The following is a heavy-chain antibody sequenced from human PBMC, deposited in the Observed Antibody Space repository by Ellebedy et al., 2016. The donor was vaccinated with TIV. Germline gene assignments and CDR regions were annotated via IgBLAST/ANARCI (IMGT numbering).Heavy chain of an antibody. Sequence: AASVKVSCKASGGAFITSAISWVRQAPGQGLEWMGGITAIFGTAKYAQKFQGRVTITADESTSTTYMELSSLRSEDTAVYYCARATPGTWSEYFQHWGQGTLVTVSS. D-gene: IGHD6-13*01. CDR2: ITAIFGTA. CDR3: ARATPGTWSEYFQH. CDR1: GGAFITSA. J-gene: IGHJ1*01. V-gene: IGHV1-69*13.